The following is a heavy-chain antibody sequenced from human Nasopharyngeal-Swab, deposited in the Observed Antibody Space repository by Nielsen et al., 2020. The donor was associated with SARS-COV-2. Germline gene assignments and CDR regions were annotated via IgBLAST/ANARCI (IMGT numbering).Heavy chain of an antibody. Sequence: KVSCKGSGYSFSTYWIAWVRQMPGKGLQWMGMIYPGDSDTRNTPSFQDHTTISADKSTNTAYLQWSSLKASDTAMYYCARYRLAYNTESDYWGQGTLVTVSS. CDR1: GYSFSTYW. CDR2: IYPGDSDT. V-gene: IGHV5-51*01. CDR3: ARYRLAYNTESDY. D-gene: IGHD1-26*01. J-gene: IGHJ4*02.